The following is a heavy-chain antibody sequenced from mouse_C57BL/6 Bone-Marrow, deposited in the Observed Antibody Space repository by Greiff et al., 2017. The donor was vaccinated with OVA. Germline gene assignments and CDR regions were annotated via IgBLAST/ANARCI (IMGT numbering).Heavy chain of an antibody. CDR2: IYPRSGNT. CDR1: GYTFTSYG. CDR3: ARYGNYVTWFAY. V-gene: IGHV1-81*01. J-gene: IGHJ3*01. D-gene: IGHD2-1*01. Sequence: LLESGAELARPGASVKLSCKASGYTFTSYGISWVKQRTGQGLEWIGEIYPRSGNTYYNEKFKGKATLTADKSSSTAYMELRSLTSEDSAVYFCARYGNYVTWFAYWGQGTLVTVSA.